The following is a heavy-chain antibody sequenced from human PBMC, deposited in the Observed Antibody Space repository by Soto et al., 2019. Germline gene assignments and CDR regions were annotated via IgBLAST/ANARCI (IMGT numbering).Heavy chain of an antibody. J-gene: IGHJ6*02. CDR3: ARSQGGSSSLDIYYYYYYGMDV. CDR1: GGTFSSYA. D-gene: IGHD2-15*01. V-gene: IGHV1-69*01. Sequence: QVQLVQSGAEVKKPGSSVRVSCKAPGGTFSSYAISWVRQAPGQGLEWMGGVIPIFGTAKYAQKFQGRVTITAVESTSTGYMELRSLRSEDTAVYYCARSQGGSSSLDIYYYYYYGMDVWGQGTTVTVSS. CDR2: VIPIFGTA.